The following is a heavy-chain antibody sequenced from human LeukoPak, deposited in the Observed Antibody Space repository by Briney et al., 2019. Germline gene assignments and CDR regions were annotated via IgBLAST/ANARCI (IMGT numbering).Heavy chain of an antibody. CDR3: ARGGYYDSSGPFDY. Sequence: SETLSLTCTVSGGSISSYYWSWIRQPPGKGLEWIGYIYYSGYTNYNPSLKSRVTISVDTSKNQFSLKLSSVTAADTAVYYCARGGYYDSSGPFDYWGQGTLVTVSS. CDR1: GGSISSYY. V-gene: IGHV4-59*08. CDR2: IYYSGYT. J-gene: IGHJ4*02. D-gene: IGHD3-22*01.